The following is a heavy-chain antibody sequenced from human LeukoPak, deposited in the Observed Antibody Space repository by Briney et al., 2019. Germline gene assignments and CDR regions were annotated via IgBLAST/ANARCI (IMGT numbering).Heavy chain of an antibody. D-gene: IGHD3-16*01. Sequence: GGSLRLSCAASGFTFSSYGMHWVRQAPGKGLEWVAVIWDDGSNNHYADSVKGRFTISRDNSKNTVFLQMNSLRAEDTAVYYCARFISLGAWGQGTLVTVSS. CDR1: GFTFSSYG. V-gene: IGHV3-33*01. CDR2: IWDDGSNN. J-gene: IGHJ5*02. CDR3: ARFISLGA.